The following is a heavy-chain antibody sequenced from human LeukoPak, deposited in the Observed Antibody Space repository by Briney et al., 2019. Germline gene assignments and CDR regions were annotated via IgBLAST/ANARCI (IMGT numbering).Heavy chain of an antibody. CDR2: ISAYNGNT. CDR3: AREPYYYDSSGVDY. V-gene: IGHV1-18*01. CDR1: GYTFTSYG. J-gene: IGHJ4*02. D-gene: IGHD3-22*01. Sequence: ASVKVSCKASGYTFTSYGISWVRQAPGQGLEWMGWISAYNGNTNYAQKLQGRVTMTTDTSTSTAYMELRSLRSDDTAVYYRAREPYYYDSSGVDYWGQGTLVTVSS.